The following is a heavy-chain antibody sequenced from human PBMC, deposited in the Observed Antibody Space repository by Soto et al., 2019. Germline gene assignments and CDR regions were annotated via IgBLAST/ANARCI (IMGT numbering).Heavy chain of an antibody. Sequence: GSLRLSCAASGFTFSSYWMGWVRQAPGKGLEWVANIKQDGSEKYYVDSVKGRFTISRDNAKNSLYLQMNSLRAEDTAVYYCARDVPWFGELGDVWGQGTTVTVSS. D-gene: IGHD3-10*01. CDR2: IKQDGSEK. J-gene: IGHJ6*02. CDR3: ARDVPWFGELGDV. CDR1: GFTFSSYW. V-gene: IGHV3-7*05.